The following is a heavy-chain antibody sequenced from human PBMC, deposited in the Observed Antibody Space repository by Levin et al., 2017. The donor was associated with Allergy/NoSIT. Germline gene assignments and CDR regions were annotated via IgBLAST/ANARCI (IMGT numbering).Heavy chain of an antibody. D-gene: IGHD2-21*01. CDR3: ARDSLDCGGDCLGY. V-gene: IGHV3-53*01. CDR1: GFTVSSNY. Sequence: PGGSLRLSCAASGFTVSSNYMSWVRQAPGKGLEWVSVIYSGGSTYYADSVKGRFTISRDNSKNTLYLQMNSLRAEDTAVYYCARDSLDCGGDCLGYWGQGTLVTVSS. CDR2: IYSGGST. J-gene: IGHJ4*02.